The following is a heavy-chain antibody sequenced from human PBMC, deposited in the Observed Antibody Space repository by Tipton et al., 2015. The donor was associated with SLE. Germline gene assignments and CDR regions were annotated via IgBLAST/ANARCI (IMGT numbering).Heavy chain of an antibody. V-gene: IGHV4-34*01. D-gene: IGHD3-3*01. CDR3: ARRKVYDFWSGYYTGNAFDI. Sequence: NYSPSLKSRVTISVDTSKNQFSLKLSSVTAADTAVYYCARRKVYDFWSGYYTGNAFDIWGXXAXVXVXX. J-gene: IGHJ3*02.